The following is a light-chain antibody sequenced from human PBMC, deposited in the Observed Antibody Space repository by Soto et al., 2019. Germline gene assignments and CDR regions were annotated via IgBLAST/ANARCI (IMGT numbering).Light chain of an antibody. V-gene: IGLV2-14*01. J-gene: IGLJ1*01. CDR2: DVS. Sequence: QSALTQPASVSGSPGQSITISCTGTSSDDGGYDYVSWYQHHPGKAPKLMIYDVSNRPSGVSNRFSGSKSGNTASLTISGLQAEDEADYYCNSYTSTSTPYVFGPGTKLTVL. CDR3: NSYTSTSTPYV. CDR1: SSDDGGYDY.